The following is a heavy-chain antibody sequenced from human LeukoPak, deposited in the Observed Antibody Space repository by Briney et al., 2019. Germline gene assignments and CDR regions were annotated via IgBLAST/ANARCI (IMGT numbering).Heavy chain of an antibody. CDR1: GGSISSSSYY. Sequence: KPSETLSLTCTVSGGSISSSSYYWGWIRQPPGKGLEWIGSIYYSGSTYYNPSLKSRVTISVDTSKNQFSLKLSSVTAADTAVYYCARQVVHGGGYSYGHPLDYWGQGTLVTVSS. V-gene: IGHV4-39*01. D-gene: IGHD5-18*01. J-gene: IGHJ4*02. CDR3: ARQVVHGGGYSYGHPLDY. CDR2: IYYSGST.